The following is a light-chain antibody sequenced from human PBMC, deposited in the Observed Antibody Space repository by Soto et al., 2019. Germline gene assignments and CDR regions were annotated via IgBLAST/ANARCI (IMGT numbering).Light chain of an antibody. CDR3: LSFDCSLNVFI. J-gene: IGLJ2*01. V-gene: IGLV1-40*01. CDR1: SSDIGAGYD. CDR2: GNN. Sequence: QSVLTQTPSVSGAPGQRVTICCTGSSSDIGAGYDVHWYQQLPGTAPKLLIYGNNNRPSGVSDRFSGSKSGTSASLAITGLQAEDAASYYCLSFDCSLNVFIFGGGTKLTVL.